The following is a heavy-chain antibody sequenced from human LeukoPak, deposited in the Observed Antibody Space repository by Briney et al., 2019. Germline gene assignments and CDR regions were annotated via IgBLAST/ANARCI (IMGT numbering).Heavy chain of an antibody. CDR1: GNSFTSYW. D-gene: IGHD2-2*01. CDR2: IYPGDSDT. CDR3: ARLKTLGYCSSTSCQRGWFDP. V-gene: IGHV5-51*01. Sequence: GESLKIPCKGSGNSFTSYWIGWVRQMPGKGLEWMGIIYPGDSDTRYSPSFQGQVTISADKSISTAYLQWSSLKASDTAMYYCARLKTLGYCSSTSCQRGWFDPWGQGTLVTVSS. J-gene: IGHJ5*02.